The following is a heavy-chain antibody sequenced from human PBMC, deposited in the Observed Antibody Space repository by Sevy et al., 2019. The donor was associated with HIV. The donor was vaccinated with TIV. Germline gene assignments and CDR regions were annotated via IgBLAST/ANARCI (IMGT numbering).Heavy chain of an antibody. J-gene: IGHJ4*02. CDR2: IWFDGSNK. Sequence: GGSLRLSCATSGFTFNSYGMHWVRQAPGKGLEWVALIWFDGSNKYYADSVKGRFTISRDIVKNTLHLQMNSLRAEDTAVCYCARDLEFYDYGDYGPAFTPDYWGQGTLVTVSS. CDR3: ARDLEFYDYGDYGPAFTPDY. D-gene: IGHD4-17*01. V-gene: IGHV3-33*01. CDR1: GFTFNSYG.